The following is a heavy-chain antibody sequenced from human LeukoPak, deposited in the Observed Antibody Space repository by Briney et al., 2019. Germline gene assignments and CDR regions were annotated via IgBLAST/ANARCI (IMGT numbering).Heavy chain of an antibody. V-gene: IGHV4-34*01. CDR2: INHSGST. D-gene: IGHD2/OR15-2a*01. Sequence: SETLSLTCAVYGGSFSGYYWSWIRQPPGKGLEWIGEINHSGSTNYNPSLKSRVTISVDTSKNQFSLKLSSVTAADTAVYYCARRPRENSALDVWGKGTTVTVSS. CDR3: ARRPRENSALDV. J-gene: IGHJ6*04. CDR1: GGSFSGYY.